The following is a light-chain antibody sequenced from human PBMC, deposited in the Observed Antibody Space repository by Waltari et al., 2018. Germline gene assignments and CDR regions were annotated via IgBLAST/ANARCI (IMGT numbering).Light chain of an antibody. J-gene: IGLJ1*01. Sequence: QSALTQPASVSGSPGQSVSISCTGTSNDVGGYGYVSWYQQFPGKAPKLMIYEVSYRPSGGSSPFSGSKFGNTASLTISGLQAEDEAVYYCSSHTSTVPHVFGTGTKVTVV. CDR3: SSHTSTVPHV. V-gene: IGLV2-14*01. CDR1: SNDVGGYGY. CDR2: EVS.